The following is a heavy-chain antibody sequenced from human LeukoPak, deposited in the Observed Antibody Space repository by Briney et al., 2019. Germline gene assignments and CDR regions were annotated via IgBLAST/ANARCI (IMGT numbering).Heavy chain of an antibody. V-gene: IGHV1-2*02. CDR2: INPNSGAT. CDR3: ARVVAVAGTKFDY. D-gene: IGHD6-19*01. J-gene: IGHJ4*02. CDR1: GYTFTRFY. Sequence: DSVEVSCKASGYTFTRFYMHWVRQAPGQRLEWMGWINPNSGATNYAQKFQGRVTMTRDTSISTAYMELSRLRSDDTAVYYCARVVAVAGTKFDYWGQGTLVTVSS.